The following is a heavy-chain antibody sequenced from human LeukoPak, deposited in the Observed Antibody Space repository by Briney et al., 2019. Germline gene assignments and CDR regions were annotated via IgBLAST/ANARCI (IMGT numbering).Heavy chain of an antibody. D-gene: IGHD3-22*01. Sequence: PSETLSLTCTVSGDSFTKYYWNWIRQAPGKGLEWIGYVSGSGSTKYNPSLKGRVSMSADTSTNQLSLQLTSLSAADTAVYYCVRARGYFVPDSWGPGTLVTVSS. J-gene: IGHJ4*02. V-gene: IGHV4-59*01. CDR2: VSGSGST. CDR3: VRARGYFVPDS. CDR1: GDSFTKYY.